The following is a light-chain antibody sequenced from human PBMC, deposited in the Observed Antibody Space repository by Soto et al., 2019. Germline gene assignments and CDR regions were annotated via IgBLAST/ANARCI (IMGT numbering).Light chain of an antibody. CDR1: SSDVGGYNY. CDR3: CSYAGTYTLYV. J-gene: IGLJ1*01. Sequence: QFALTQPRSVSGSPGQSVTISCTGTSSDVGGYNYVSWYQQHPAKAPKLLIYDVTKRPSGVPDRFSGSKSGNTASLIISGLQAEDEADYYCCSYAGTYTLYVFGTGTKVTVL. V-gene: IGLV2-11*01. CDR2: DVT.